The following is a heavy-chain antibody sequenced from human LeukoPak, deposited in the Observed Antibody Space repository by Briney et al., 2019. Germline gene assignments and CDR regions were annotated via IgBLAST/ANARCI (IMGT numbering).Heavy chain of an antibody. CDR3: ARRDCSSTSCYAEYLQH. Sequence: GESLKISCKGSGYSFTSYWIGWVRPMPGKGLEWMGIIYPGDSDTRYSPSFQGQVTISADKSISTAYLQWSSLKASDTAMYYCARRDCSSTSCYAEYLQHWGQGTLVTVSS. D-gene: IGHD2-2*01. J-gene: IGHJ1*01. CDR2: IYPGDSDT. V-gene: IGHV5-51*01. CDR1: GYSFTSYW.